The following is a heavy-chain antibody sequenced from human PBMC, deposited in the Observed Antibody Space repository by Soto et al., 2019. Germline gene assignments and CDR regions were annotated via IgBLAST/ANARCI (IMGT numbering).Heavy chain of an antibody. V-gene: IGHV4-59*01. CDR1: GGSISSYY. CDR2: IYYSGST. Sequence: QVQLQESGPGLVKPSETLSLTCTVSGGSISSYYWSWIRQPPGKGLEWIGYIYYSGSTNYNPSLKSRVTISVDTSKNQCSLKLSSVTAADTAVYYCARVNSAMVRGVQYDAFDIWGQGTMVTVSS. J-gene: IGHJ3*02. D-gene: IGHD3-10*01. CDR3: ARVNSAMVRGVQYDAFDI.